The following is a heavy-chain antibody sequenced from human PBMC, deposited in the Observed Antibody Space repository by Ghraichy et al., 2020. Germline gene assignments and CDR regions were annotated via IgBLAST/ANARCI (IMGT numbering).Heavy chain of an antibody. J-gene: IGHJ4*02. CDR1: GFTFSRYW. V-gene: IGHV3-74*01. CDR2: INSDGSAT. CDR3: AREDYTNSWHADY. Sequence: GGSLRLSCAASGFTFSRYWLHWVRQNPGKGLVWISRINSDGSATTYADSMEGRFTISRDNAKNTLYLQVNSLREEDTAVYYCAREDYTNSWHADYWGQGTRVTVSS. D-gene: IGHD2-2*02.